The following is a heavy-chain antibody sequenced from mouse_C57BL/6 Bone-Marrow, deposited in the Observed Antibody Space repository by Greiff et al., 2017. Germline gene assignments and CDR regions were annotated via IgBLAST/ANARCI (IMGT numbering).Heavy chain of an antibody. D-gene: IGHD2-1*01. Sequence: EVKLLESGAELVKPGASVKLSCTASGFNIKDYYMHWVKQRTEQGLEWIGRIDPEDGETKYAPKFQGKATITADTSSNTAYLQLSSLTSEDTAVYYCASSYGNYDSFAYWGQGTLVTVSA. CDR2: IDPEDGET. CDR1: GFNIKDYY. J-gene: IGHJ3*01. V-gene: IGHV14-2*01. CDR3: ASSYGNYDSFAY.